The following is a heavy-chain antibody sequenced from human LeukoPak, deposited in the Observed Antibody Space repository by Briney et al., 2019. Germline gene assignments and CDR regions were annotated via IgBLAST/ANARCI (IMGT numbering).Heavy chain of an antibody. D-gene: IGHD6-19*01. CDR2: IYYSGST. Sequence: PSETLSLNCTVSGGSISSSSYYWGWIRQPPGKGLEWIGSIYYSGSTNYYPSLKSRVTISVDTSKNQFSLKLSSVTAADTAVYYCARGDSSGWPGGGAFDIWGQGTMVTVSS. CDR3: ARGDSSGWPGGGAFDI. CDR1: GGSISSSSYY. V-gene: IGHV4-39*07. J-gene: IGHJ3*02.